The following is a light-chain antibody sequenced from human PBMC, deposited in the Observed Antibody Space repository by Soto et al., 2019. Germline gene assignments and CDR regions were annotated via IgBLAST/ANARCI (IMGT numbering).Light chain of an antibody. CDR1: SGSVSTSYY. CDR3: VLHMGSGTVV. Sequence: QAVVTQEPSFSVSPGRTVTLTCGLSSGSVSTSYYPSWYQQTPGQAPRTLIYSTNTRSSGVPDRFSGSILGNKAALTITGAQADDESDYYCVLHMGSGTVVFGGGTKVTVL. CDR2: STN. V-gene: IGLV8-61*01. J-gene: IGLJ2*01.